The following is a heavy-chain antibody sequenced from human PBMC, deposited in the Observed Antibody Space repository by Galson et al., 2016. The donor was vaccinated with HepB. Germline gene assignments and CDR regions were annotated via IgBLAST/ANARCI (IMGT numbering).Heavy chain of an antibody. CDR1: GFTFSSYW. CDR3: ARGRTQYYDS. Sequence: SLRLSCAASGFTFSSYWMHWVRQAPGKGLVWVSRIKSDGSSTSYAASVKGRFAISRDNAKNTLYLQMNSLRAEDTAAYYCARGRTQYYDSWGQGTLVTVSS. CDR2: IKSDGSST. V-gene: IGHV3-74*01. J-gene: IGHJ4*02. D-gene: IGHD3-22*01.